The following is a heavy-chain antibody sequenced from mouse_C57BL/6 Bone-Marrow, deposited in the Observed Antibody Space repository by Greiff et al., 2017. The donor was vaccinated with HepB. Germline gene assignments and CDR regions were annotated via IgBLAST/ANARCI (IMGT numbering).Heavy chain of an antibody. CDR1: CYTFPRYW. CDR2: IDPSDSYT. V-gene: IGHV1-59*01. CDR3: ASTTNYFDY. Sequence: HLHQHFPYLFLPCPSFHLSIHASCYTFPRYWMHWVKQRPGQGLEWIGVIDPSDSYTNYNQKIKGKATLTVDTSSSTAYMQLSSLTSEDSAVYYCASTTNYFDYWGQGTTLTVSS. D-gene: IGHD1-1*01. J-gene: IGHJ2*01.